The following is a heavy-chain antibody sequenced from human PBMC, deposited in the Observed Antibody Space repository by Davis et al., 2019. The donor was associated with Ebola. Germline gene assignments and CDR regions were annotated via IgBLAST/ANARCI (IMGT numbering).Heavy chain of an antibody. CDR3: VRDGWGSLFDY. CDR2: IKEDGSVK. V-gene: IGHV3-7*03. J-gene: IGHJ4*02. Sequence: PGGSLRLSCTASGFTFRMAWGRQAPGKGLEWVAHIKEDGSVKDYVDSVKGRFTISRDNAKNSVYLQINSLGVEDTAVYYCVRDGWGSLFDYWGQGTLVTVSS. CDR1: GFTFR. D-gene: IGHD7-27*01.